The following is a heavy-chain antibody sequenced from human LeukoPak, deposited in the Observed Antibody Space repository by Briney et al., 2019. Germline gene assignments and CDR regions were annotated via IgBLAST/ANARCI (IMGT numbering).Heavy chain of an antibody. V-gene: IGHV4-59*01. CDR2: IYYSGST. J-gene: IGHJ1*01. CDR3: ARSGNYEYFQH. Sequence: SETLSLTCTVSGGSISNYYWSWIRQPPGKGLEWIGYIYYSGSTNYNPSLKSRVTISVDTSKNQFSLKLSSVTAADTAVYYCARSGNYEYFQHWGQGTLVTVSS. D-gene: IGHD4-23*01. CDR1: GGSISNYY.